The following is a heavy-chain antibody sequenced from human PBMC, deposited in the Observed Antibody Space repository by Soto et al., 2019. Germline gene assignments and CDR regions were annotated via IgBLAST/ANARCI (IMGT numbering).Heavy chain of an antibody. CDR1: SDSISRYY. CDR3: ARGGDGYTTSLFDY. D-gene: IGHD5-18*01. V-gene: IGHV4-59*01. J-gene: IGHJ4*02. CDR2: IYYTGST. Sequence: SETLSLTCTVSSDSISRYYWSWIRQPPGKGLEWIGYIYYTGSTNSNPSLRSRLTMSVAASQNQFSLKLNSVTAADTAVYYCARGGDGYTTSLFDYWGLGTLVTVSS.